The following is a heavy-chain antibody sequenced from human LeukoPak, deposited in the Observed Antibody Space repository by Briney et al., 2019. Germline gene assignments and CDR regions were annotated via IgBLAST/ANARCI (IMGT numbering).Heavy chain of an antibody. CDR3: TRVVLVGTTYSYFDY. Sequence: GGSLRLSCTASGFTFGDYVMSWVRQAPGKGLEWVGRTRKRSNSYTTEYAASVKGRFTIPIDDSKNALYVKMNSLKAEDTAVYYCTRVVLVGTTYSYFDYWGQGTLVTVSS. CDR1: GFTFGDYV. CDR2: TRKRSNSYTT. D-gene: IGHD1-26*01. V-gene: IGHV3-72*01. J-gene: IGHJ4*02.